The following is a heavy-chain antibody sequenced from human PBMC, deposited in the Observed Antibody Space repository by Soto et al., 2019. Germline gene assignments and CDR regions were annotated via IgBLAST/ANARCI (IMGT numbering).Heavy chain of an antibody. CDR2: IKQDGSER. CDR1: GFIFSSYW. Sequence: PGGSLRLSCESSGFIFSSYWMAWVRQAPGKGLEWVANIKQDGSERYYVDSVRGRFTISRDNAKNSLYLQMKSLRGEDTAVYYSERDRSGHDHNLFDPWGQGALVTGSS. CDR3: ERDRSGHDHNLFDP. V-gene: IGHV3-7*01. J-gene: IGHJ5*02. D-gene: IGHD5-12*01.